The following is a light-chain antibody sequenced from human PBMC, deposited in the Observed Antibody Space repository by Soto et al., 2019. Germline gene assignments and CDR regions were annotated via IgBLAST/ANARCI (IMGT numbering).Light chain of an antibody. J-gene: IGKJ5*01. CDR1: QSISSY. V-gene: IGKV1-39*01. CDR3: QQCYLTPIT. CDR2: AEY. Sequence: DIQMTQSPSSLSASVGDRVTITSRASQSISSYLNWYQQNPGKAPKLLIHAEYSLQSGVPSRFNDSGTATDFTLALCSLQHEDFATCHCQQCYLTPITLGHGTRLEI.